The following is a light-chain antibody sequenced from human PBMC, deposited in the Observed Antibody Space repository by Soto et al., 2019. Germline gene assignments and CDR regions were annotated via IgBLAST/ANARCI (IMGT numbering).Light chain of an antibody. CDR3: QQYNTYST. CDR1: QSISTL. J-gene: IGKJ1*01. V-gene: IGKV1-5*02. CDR2: GAS. Sequence: DIQMTQSPSTLSASVGDRVTIICRASQSISTLLAWYQQKPGKAPKLLISGASSLESGVPSRFSGSGSGTEFTLTISSLQPDDFATYYCQQYNTYSTFGQGTKVDIK.